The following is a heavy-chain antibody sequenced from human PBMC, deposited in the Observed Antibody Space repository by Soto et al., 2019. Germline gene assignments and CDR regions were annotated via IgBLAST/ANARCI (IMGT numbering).Heavy chain of an antibody. D-gene: IGHD5-12*01. CDR1: GFSLTSGVG. Sequence: QITLKESGPPLVRPPQTLTLTCTFSGFSLTSGVGVGWIRQPPGKALEWLALIYWDDDNRYSPSLKNRLTITKDTPKNQVVLTMTNVGPVDTATYFCAHIDPEIVTVGGHGGFDYWGQGTLVTVSS. CDR2: IYWDDDN. J-gene: IGHJ4*02. V-gene: IGHV2-5*02. CDR3: AHIDPEIVTVGGHGGFDY.